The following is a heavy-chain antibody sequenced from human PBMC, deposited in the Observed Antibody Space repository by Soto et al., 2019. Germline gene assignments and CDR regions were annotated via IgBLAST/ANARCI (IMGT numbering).Heavy chain of an antibody. CDR3: ARGGVVVPAASSTYYSYYMDV. CDR1: GGTFSSYA. CDR2: IIPIFGTA. J-gene: IGHJ6*03. Sequence: ASVKVSCKASGGTFSSYAISWVRQAPGQGLEWMGGIIPIFGTANYAQKFQGRVTITADESTSTAYMELSSLRSEDTAVYYCARGGVVVPAASSTYYSYYMDVWGKGTTVTVSS. V-gene: IGHV1-69*13. D-gene: IGHD2-2*01.